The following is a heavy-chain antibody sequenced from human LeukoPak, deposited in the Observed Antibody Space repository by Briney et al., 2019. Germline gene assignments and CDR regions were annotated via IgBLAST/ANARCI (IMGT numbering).Heavy chain of an antibody. D-gene: IGHD3-9*01. CDR3: AKGIGYDILTGYYKENWFDP. Sequence: PGGSLRLSCAASGFTFSSYAMSWVRQAPGKGLEWVSAISGSGGSTYYADSEKGRFTISRDNSKNTLYLQMNSLRAEDTAVYYCAKGIGYDILTGYYKENWFDPWGQGTLVTVSS. CDR2: ISGSGGST. J-gene: IGHJ5*02. V-gene: IGHV3-23*01. CDR1: GFTFSSYA.